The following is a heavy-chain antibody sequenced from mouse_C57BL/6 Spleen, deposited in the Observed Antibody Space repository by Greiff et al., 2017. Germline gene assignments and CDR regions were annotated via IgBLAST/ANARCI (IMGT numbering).Heavy chain of an antibody. D-gene: IGHD1-1*01. CDR2: IYPGGGYT. J-gene: IGHJ1*03. Sequence: QVQLQQSGAELVRPGTSVKMSCKASGYTFTNYWIGWAKQRPGHGLEWIGDIYPGGGYTNYNEKFKGKATLTADTSSSTAYMQFSSLTSEDSAIYYCARSGYYGSSPYWYFDVWGTGTTVTVSS. CDR1: GYTFTNYW. CDR3: ARSGYYGSSPYWYFDV. V-gene: IGHV1-63*01.